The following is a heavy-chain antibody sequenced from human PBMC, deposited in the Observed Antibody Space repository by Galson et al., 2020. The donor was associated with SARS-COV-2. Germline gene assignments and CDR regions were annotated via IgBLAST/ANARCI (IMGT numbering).Heavy chain of an antibody. CDR2: ISYSGTT. Sequence: SQTLSLTCTVSGGSISTTSYFWGWIRQPPGKGLEWIGTISYSGTTYYNPSLRSRVTISVDTSKNQFSLNLNYVTAADTAVYYCARRGGTVTTQHCDLWGRGTLVTVSS. V-gene: IGHV4-39*01. D-gene: IGHD4-17*01. CDR1: GGSISTTSYF. CDR3: ARRGGTVTTQHCDL. J-gene: IGHJ2*01.